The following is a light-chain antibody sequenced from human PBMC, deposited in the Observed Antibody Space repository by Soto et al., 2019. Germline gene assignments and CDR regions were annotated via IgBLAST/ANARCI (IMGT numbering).Light chain of an antibody. CDR2: DAS. CDR1: QSFSSH. J-gene: IGKJ5*01. V-gene: IGKV3-11*01. CDR3: QQRSNWPPVIT. Sequence: EIVLTQSPATLSLSPGERATLSCRASQSFSSHLAWYQQKPGQAPSLLIYDASKRATAIPAKISGRGSGTDFTLAISSLEREDFAFYYCQQRSNWPPVITCGQGTRLEIK.